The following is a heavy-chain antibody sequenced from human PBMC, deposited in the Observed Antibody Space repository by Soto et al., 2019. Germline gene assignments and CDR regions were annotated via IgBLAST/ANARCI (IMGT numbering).Heavy chain of an antibody. V-gene: IGHV3-21*01. CDR1: GFTFSSYS. CDR2: ISSSSSYI. D-gene: IGHD3-22*01. J-gene: IGHJ4*02. CDR3: ASLSITMIPAY. Sequence: EVQLVESGGGLVKPGGSLRLSCADSGFTFSSYSMNWVRQAPGKGLEWVSSISSSSSYIYYADSVKGRFTISRDNAKNSLYLQMYSLRAEYTSVYYCASLSITMIPAYWGQGALVTVSS.